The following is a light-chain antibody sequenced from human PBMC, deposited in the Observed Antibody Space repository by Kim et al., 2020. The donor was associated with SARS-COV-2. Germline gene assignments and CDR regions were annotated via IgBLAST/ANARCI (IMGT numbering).Light chain of an antibody. CDR1: KSVRSN. Sequence: VSQGKKAPSSARAIKSVRSNLACYKQNLGKAPSFLTYVEPTRATGIQARFSGSGSGKESTLPSSSLQSEDSAIYYCQQYDAWRPYTFGKGKKLEI. J-gene: IGKJ2*01. CDR3: QQYDAWRPYT. V-gene: IGKV3-15*01. CDR2: VEP.